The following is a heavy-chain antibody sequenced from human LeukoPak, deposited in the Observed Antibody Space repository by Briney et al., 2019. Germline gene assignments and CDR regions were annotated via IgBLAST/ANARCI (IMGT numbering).Heavy chain of an antibody. CDR3: ARDPYSGGYGAYYYYYMDV. V-gene: IGHV3-21*01. D-gene: IGHD1-26*01. CDR1: GFIFSTYN. CDR2: ITSSSSRT. Sequence: NAGGSLRLSCSASGFIFSTYNMNWVRQAPGKALEWVSSITSSSSRTYYADSVKGRYTISRDNAKNSLYLQMDSLRAEDTAVYYCARDPYSGGYGAYYYYYMDVWGKGTTVTISS. J-gene: IGHJ6*03.